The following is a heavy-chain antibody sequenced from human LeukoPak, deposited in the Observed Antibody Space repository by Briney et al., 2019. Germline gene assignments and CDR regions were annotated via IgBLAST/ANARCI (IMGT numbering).Heavy chain of an antibody. CDR1: GGSISSGDYY. CDR3: ASRGRAYYYDSSGYSHPIDY. CDR2: IYYSGST. D-gene: IGHD3-22*01. J-gene: IGHJ4*02. Sequence: AQTLSLTCTVSGGSISSGDYYWSWIRQPPGKGLEWIDHIYYSGSTYYNPSLKSRVTISVDTSKNQFSLKLSSVTAADTAVYYCASRGRAYYYDSSGYSHPIDYWGQGTLVTVSS. V-gene: IGHV4-30-4*01.